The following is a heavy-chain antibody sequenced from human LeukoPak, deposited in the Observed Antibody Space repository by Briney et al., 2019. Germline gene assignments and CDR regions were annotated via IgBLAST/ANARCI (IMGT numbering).Heavy chain of an antibody. V-gene: IGHV4-4*07. D-gene: IGHD3-10*01. CDR3: ARGSGVLLWFGESNVDAFDI. Sequence: PSETLSLTCSVSGGSISSYYWSWIRQPPGKGLEWIGRIYTSGSTNYNPSLKSRVTMSVDTSKNQFSLKLSSVTAADTAVYYCARGSGVLLWFGESNVDAFDIWGQGTMVTVSS. CDR1: GGSISSYY. CDR2: IYTSGST. J-gene: IGHJ3*02.